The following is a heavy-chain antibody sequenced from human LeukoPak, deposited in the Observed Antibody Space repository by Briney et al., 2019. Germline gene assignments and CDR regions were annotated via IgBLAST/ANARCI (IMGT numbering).Heavy chain of an antibody. Sequence: GGSLRLSCAASGFTFSSYGMSWVRQAPGKGLEWVSAISGSGGSTYYADSVKGRFTISRDNSKNTLYLQMNSLRAEDTAVYYCAKPAAAGIYYYYYYYMDVWGKGTTVTISS. J-gene: IGHJ6*03. CDR2: ISGSGGST. V-gene: IGHV3-23*01. CDR1: GFTFSSYG. CDR3: AKPAAAGIYYYYYYYMDV. D-gene: IGHD6-13*01.